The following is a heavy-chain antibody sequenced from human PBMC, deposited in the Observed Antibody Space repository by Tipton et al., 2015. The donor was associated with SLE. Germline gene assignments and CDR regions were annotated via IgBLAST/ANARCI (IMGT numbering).Heavy chain of an antibody. CDR3: ARARGYFDS. Sequence: QLVQSGAELKRPGESLKISCTGSEDRFSTSWIAWVRQMPGKGLELMGIVYPHDSDTKYSPSFRGQVTISADKSSRTAYLQWNVLKASDTAMYFCARARGYFDSWGQGTLVTVSS. V-gene: IGHV5-51*03. D-gene: IGHD3-10*01. CDR1: EDRFSTSW. J-gene: IGHJ4*02. CDR2: VYPHDSDT.